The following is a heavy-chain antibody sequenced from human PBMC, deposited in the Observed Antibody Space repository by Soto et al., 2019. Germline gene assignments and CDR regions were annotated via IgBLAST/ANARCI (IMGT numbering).Heavy chain of an antibody. Sequence: GASVKVSCKASGGTFSSYTISWVRQAPGQGLEWMGRIIPILGIANYAQKFQGRVTITADKSTSTAYMELSSLRSEDTAVYYCARGAVRIAVAGYYYYGMDVWGQGTTVTVSS. V-gene: IGHV1-69*02. D-gene: IGHD6-19*01. CDR2: IIPILGIA. CDR3: ARGAVRIAVAGYYYYGMDV. CDR1: GGTFSSYT. J-gene: IGHJ6*02.